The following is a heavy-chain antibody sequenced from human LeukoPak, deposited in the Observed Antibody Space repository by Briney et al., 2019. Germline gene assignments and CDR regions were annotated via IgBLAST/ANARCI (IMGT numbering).Heavy chain of an antibody. D-gene: IGHD1-14*01. CDR1: GGPISVDY. V-gene: IGHV4-59*08. Sequence: SETLSLTCIVSGGPISVDYWNWIRQAPGKGLEWIGYIYYTGRTKYNPSLASRLTISIDTSKSQFSLRLTSVTAADTAVYYCARATPRDGDAFDIWGQGTMVTVSS. CDR3: ARATPRDGDAFDI. CDR2: IYYTGRT. J-gene: IGHJ3*02.